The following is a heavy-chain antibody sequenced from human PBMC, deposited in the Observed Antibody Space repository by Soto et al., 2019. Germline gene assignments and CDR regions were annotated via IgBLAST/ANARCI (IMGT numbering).Heavy chain of an antibody. D-gene: IGHD2-2*02. J-gene: IGHJ6*02. CDR1: GGSISSTYW. CDR3: ARYSAAKPSDYGMDV. Sequence: VQLQESGPGLVKPSGTLSLTCAVSGGSISSTYWWSWVRQPPGKGLEWIGEIYHSGSTNYNPSLKSRVTISVDKSKNRFSLRLSSVTAADTAVYYCARYSAAKPSDYGMDVWGQGTTVTVSS. CDR2: IYHSGST. V-gene: IGHV4-4*02.